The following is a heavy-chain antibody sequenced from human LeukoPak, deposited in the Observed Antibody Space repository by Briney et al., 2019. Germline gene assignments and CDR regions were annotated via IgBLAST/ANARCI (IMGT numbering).Heavy chain of an antibody. J-gene: IGHJ4*02. CDR3: ARDDISTDYYLDH. D-gene: IGHD3-9*01. CDR1: GFTFSSYT. CDR2: ISSSSSYT. V-gene: IGHV3-21*01. Sequence: GGSLRLSCAASGFTFSSYTINWVRQAPGKGLEWVSSISSSSSYTYYADSVKGRFSISRDNARNSLYLQMNSLRAEDTAVYYCARDDISTDYYLDHWGQGTLVTVSS.